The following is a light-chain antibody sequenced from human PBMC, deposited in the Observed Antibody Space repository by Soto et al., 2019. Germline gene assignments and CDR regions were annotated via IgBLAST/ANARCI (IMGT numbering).Light chain of an antibody. V-gene: IGLV2-11*01. J-gene: IGLJ2*01. Sequence: QSARSQPHSVSGSPGQSVTISCTGTSSDIGAYDYVSWDQQHPGKAPKLMIYGVNKRPSGVSDRFSGSKSGNTASLTISGLQAEDEADYYCCSYAGTFHVLFGGGTKLTVL. CDR3: CSYAGTFHVL. CDR2: GVN. CDR1: SSDIGAYDY.